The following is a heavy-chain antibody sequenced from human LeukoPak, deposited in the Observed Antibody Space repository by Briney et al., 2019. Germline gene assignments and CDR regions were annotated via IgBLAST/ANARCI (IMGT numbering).Heavy chain of an antibody. CDR1: GFTFSSFT. V-gene: IGHV3-23*01. Sequence: GGSLRLSCATSGFTFSSFTMNWVRQAPGKGLEWVSTISDGSRDTHYAGSVKGRFTISRDDSQNIVYLQMDSLRAEDTALYYCTTRLRNHFDYWGQGTQVTVSS. D-gene: IGHD5-12*01. CDR3: TTRLRNHFDY. CDR2: ISDGSRDT. J-gene: IGHJ4*02.